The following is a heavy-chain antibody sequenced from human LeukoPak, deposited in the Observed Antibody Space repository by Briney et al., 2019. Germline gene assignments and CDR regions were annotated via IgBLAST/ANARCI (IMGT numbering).Heavy chain of an antibody. V-gene: IGHV6-1*01. CDR3: AKRGKWGGDAFDI. D-gene: IGHD1-26*01. CDR1: GDSVSSNSAA. Sequence: KTSQTLSLTCAISGDSVSSNSAAWNWLGQSPSRGLEWLGRTYYRSKWYNDYAVSVKSRITINPDTSKNQFSLQLNSVTPEDTAVYYCAKRGKWGGDAFDIWGQGTMVTVSS. CDR2: TYYRSKWYN. J-gene: IGHJ3*02.